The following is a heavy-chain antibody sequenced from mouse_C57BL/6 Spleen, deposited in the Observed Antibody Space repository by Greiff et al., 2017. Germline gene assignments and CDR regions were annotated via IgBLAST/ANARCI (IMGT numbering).Heavy chain of an antibody. J-gene: IGHJ2*01. CDR1: GYTFTSYW. CDR2: IDPSDSYT. CDR3: ARWPWGGWYYFDY. D-gene: IGHD1-1*02. Sequence: QVQLKQPGAELVKPGASVKLSCKASGYTFTSYWMQWVKQRPGQGLEWIGEIDPSDSYTNYNQKFKGKATLTVDTSSSTAYMQRSSLTSEDSAVYYCARWPWGGWYYFDYWGQGTTLTVSS. V-gene: IGHV1-50*01.